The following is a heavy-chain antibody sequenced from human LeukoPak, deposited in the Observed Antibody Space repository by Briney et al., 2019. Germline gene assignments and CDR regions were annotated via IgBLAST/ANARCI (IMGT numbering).Heavy chain of an antibody. CDR2: ISGDGGST. CDR1: GFTFDDYA. CDR3: AKEPMGIQSYFDY. V-gene: IGHV3-43*02. D-gene: IGHD5-18*01. Sequence: GGSLRLSCAASGFTFDDYAMHWVRQAPGRGLEWVSLISGDGGSTYYADSVKGRFTIPRDNSKNSLYLQMNSLRTEDTALYYCAKEPMGIQSYFDYWGQGTLVTVSS. J-gene: IGHJ4*02.